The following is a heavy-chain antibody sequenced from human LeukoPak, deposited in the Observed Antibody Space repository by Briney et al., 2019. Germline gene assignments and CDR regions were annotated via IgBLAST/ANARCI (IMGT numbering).Heavy chain of an antibody. CDR3: ARDQLRYYGSGSYYSDMDV. Sequence: ASVRVSCKASGYTFTSYAVSWVRQAPGQGLEWMGWVSAYNGVTNYAQKLQGRVTMTTDTSTTTGYMELRSLRFDDTAVYYCARDQLRYYGSGSYYSDMDVWGQGTTVTVSS. J-gene: IGHJ6*02. CDR1: GYTFTSYA. CDR2: VSAYNGVT. V-gene: IGHV1-18*01. D-gene: IGHD3-10*01.